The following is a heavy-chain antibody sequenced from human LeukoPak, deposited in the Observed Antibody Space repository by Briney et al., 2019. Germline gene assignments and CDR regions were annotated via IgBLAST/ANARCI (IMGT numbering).Heavy chain of an antibody. J-gene: IGHJ5*02. CDR3: ARERLVLNNWFDP. CDR2: ISAYNGNT. Sequence: ASVKVSCKASGYTFTSYGISWVRQAPGQGPEWMGWISAYNGNTNYAQKLQGRVTMTTDTSTSTAYMGLRSLRAEDTAVYYCARERLVLNNWFDPWGQGTLVTVSS. D-gene: IGHD6-19*01. CDR1: GYTFTSYG. V-gene: IGHV1-18*01.